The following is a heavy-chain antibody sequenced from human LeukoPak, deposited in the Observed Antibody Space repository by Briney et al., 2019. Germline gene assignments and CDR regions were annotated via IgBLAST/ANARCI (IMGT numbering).Heavy chain of an antibody. V-gene: IGHV4-61*01. CDR2: IYYSGST. Sequence: PSETLSLTCTVSGGSVSSGSYYWSWIRQPPGKGLEWIGYIYYSGSTNYNPSLKSRVTISVDTSKNQFSLKLSSVTAADTAVYYCARAYSSSWYMRVGNDAFDIWGQGTMVTVSS. J-gene: IGHJ3*02. CDR3: ARAYSSSWYMRVGNDAFDI. CDR1: GGSVSSGSYY. D-gene: IGHD6-13*01.